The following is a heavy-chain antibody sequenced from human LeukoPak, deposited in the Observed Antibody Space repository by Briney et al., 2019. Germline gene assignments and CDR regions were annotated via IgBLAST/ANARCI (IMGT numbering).Heavy chain of an antibody. V-gene: IGHV4-30-2*01. CDR1: GGSISSGGYS. Sequence: SQTLSLTCAVSGGSISSGGYSWSWIRQPPGKGLEWIGCIYHSGSTYYNPSLKSRVTISVDRSKNQFSLKLSSVTAADTAVYYCARAIAVAGSRGDAFDIWGQGTMVTVSS. J-gene: IGHJ3*02. CDR2: IYHSGST. D-gene: IGHD6-19*01. CDR3: ARAIAVAGSRGDAFDI.